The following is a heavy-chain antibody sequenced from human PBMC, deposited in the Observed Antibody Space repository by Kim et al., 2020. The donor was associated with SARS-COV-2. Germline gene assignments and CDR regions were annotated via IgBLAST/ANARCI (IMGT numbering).Heavy chain of an antibody. CDR3: ASPRESGSYYYYYGMDV. Sequence: LKSRVTISVDTSKNQFSLKLSSVTAADTAVYYCASPRESGSYYYYYGMDVWGQGTTVTVSS. V-gene: IGHV4-34*01. D-gene: IGHD3-10*01. J-gene: IGHJ6*02.